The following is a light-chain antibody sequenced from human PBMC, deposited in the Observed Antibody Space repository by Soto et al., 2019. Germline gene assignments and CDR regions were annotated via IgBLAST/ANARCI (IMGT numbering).Light chain of an antibody. CDR1: QSISSW. V-gene: IGKV1-5*03. CDR2: KAS. J-gene: IGKJ1*01. Sequence: DIQMTQSPSTLSASVGDRVTITCRASQSISSWLAWYQQKPGQAPKLLIYKASTLQSGVPSRFSGRRSGTEFTLAISSLQPDDSATYYCQQYNDNCTFGQGTKVE. CDR3: QQYNDNCT.